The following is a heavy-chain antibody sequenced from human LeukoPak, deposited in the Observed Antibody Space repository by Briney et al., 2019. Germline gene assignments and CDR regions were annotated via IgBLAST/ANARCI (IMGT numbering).Heavy chain of an antibody. D-gene: IGHD3-10*01. CDR3: ARESASYSPFDY. CDR1: GGTFSSYA. CDR2: IIPIFGTA. J-gene: IGHJ4*02. V-gene: IGHV1-69*13. Sequence: SVKVSCKASGGTFSSYAISWVRQAPGQGLEWMGGIIPIFGTANYAQKFQGRVTITADESTSTAYMELSSLRSEDTAVYYCARESASYSPFDYWGQGTLVTVSS.